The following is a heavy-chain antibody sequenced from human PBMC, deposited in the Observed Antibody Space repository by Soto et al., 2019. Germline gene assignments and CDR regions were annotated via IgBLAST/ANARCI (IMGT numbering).Heavy chain of an antibody. Sequence: VQLVESGGGLVQPGGSLRLSCAASGFTFSSYDMHWVRQATGKGLEWVSAIGTAGDTYYPGSVKGRFTISRENAKNSLYLQMNSLRAGDTAVYYCARAVAGNYYYYYGMDVWGQGTTVTVSS. D-gene: IGHD6-19*01. CDR3: ARAVAGNYYYYYGMDV. CDR1: GFTFSSYD. CDR2: IGTAGDT. V-gene: IGHV3-13*04. J-gene: IGHJ6*02.